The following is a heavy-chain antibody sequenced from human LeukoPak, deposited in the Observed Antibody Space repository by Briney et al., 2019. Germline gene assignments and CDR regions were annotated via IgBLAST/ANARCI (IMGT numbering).Heavy chain of an antibody. J-gene: IGHJ5*02. CDR3: ARHGGRDCSSTSCYAWFAP. D-gene: IGHD2-2*01. Sequence: SETLSLTCTVSGGSISNYYWSWIRQPPGKGLEWIGYIYYSGSTNYNPSLKSRVTISVDTSRNQFSLKLSPVTAADTAVYYCARHGGRDCSSTSCYAWFAPWGQGTLVTVSS. CDR2: IYYSGST. CDR1: GGSISNYY. V-gene: IGHV4-59*08.